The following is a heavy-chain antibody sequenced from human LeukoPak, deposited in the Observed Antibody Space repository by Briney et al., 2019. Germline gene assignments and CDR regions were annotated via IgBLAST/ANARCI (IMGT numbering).Heavy chain of an antibody. CDR2: IYHSGST. CDR3: ASSPTYYCSSTSCYQNAFDI. D-gene: IGHD2-2*01. J-gene: IGHJ3*02. CDR1: GYSISSGYY. Sequence: KPSETLSLTXAVSGYSISSGYYWGWIRQPPGKGLEWIGSIYHSGSTYYNPSLKSRVTISVDTSKNQFSLKLSSVTAADTAVYYCASSPTYYCSSTSCYQNAFDIWGQGTMVTVSS. V-gene: IGHV4-38-2*01.